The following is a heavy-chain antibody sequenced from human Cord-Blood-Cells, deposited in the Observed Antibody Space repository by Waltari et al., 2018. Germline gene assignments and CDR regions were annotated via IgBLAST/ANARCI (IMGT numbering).Heavy chain of an antibody. Sequence: QVQLVQSGAEVKKPGSSVKVSCKASGGTFSSYAISWVRQAPGQGLEWMEESIPILGTASYAQKFQGRVTMTADKSTSTAYMGLSSLRSEDTAVYYCARAQPSGYDDYWGQGTLVTVSS. CDR3: ARAQPSGYDDY. J-gene: IGHJ4*02. CDR2: SIPILGTA. CDR1: GGTFSSYA. D-gene: IGHD5-12*01. V-gene: IGHV1-69*06.